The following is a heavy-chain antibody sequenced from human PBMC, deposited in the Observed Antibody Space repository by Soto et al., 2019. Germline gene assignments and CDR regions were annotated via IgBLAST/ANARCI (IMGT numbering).Heavy chain of an antibody. CDR2: INHSGST. J-gene: IGHJ5*02. V-gene: IGHV4-34*01. Sequence: SETLSLTCAVYGGSFSGYYWSWILQPPGKGLEWIGEINHSGSTNYNPSLKSRVTISVDTSKNQFSLKLSSVTAADTAVYYCARGFGVLRFLEWLRNWFDPWGQGTLVTVSS. CDR3: ARGFGVLRFLEWLRNWFDP. CDR1: GGSFSGYY. D-gene: IGHD3-3*01.